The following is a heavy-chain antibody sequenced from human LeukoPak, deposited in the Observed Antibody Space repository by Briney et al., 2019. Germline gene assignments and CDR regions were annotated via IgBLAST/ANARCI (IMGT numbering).Heavy chain of an antibody. J-gene: IGHJ5*02. CDR1: GFTFSSDA. D-gene: IGHD4-17*01. CDR3: AKDSQDYGDYINWFDP. CDR2: ISGSGGST. V-gene: IGHV3-23*01. Sequence: PGGSLRLSCAASGFTFSSDAMSWVRQAPGKGLEWVSAISGSGGSTYYADSVKGRFTISRDNSKNTLYLQMNSLRAEDTAVYYCAKDSQDYGDYINWFDPWGQGTLVTVSS.